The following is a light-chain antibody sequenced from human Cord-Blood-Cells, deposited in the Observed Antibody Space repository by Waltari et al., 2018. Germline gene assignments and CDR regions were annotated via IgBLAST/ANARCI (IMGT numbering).Light chain of an antibody. CDR2: GAS. J-gene: IGKJ2*02. CDR1: KIVSNN. V-gene: IGKV3-15*01. CDR3: QQYNNWPPCT. Sequence: ELVMLQPPATLSVSPGATATLSCRASKIVSNNLAWYQQKPGQAPRLLIYGASTRDTGIPARFSGSGSGTEVTLTISSLQSEDVAVYYCQQYNNWPPCTFGQGTKVEIK.